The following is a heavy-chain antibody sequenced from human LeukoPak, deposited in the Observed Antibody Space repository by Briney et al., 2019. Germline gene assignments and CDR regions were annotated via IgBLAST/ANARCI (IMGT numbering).Heavy chain of an antibody. V-gene: IGHV4-34*01. CDR2: INHSGST. D-gene: IGHD5-18*01. J-gene: IGHJ5*02. CDR1: GGSISSYY. CDR3: ARGITSTAMVEVWFDP. Sequence: PSETLSLTCAVYGGSISSYYWSWIRQPPGKGLEWIGEINHSGSTNYNPSLKSRVTISVDTSKNQFSLKLSSVTAADTAVYYCARGITSTAMVEVWFDPWGQGTLVTVSS.